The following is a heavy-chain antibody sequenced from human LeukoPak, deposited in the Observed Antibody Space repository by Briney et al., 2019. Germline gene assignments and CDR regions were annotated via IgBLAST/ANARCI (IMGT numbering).Heavy chain of an antibody. J-gene: IGHJ3*02. CDR3: ARFTGSRDAFDI. D-gene: IGHD3-16*01. CDR1: GFTFSSYA. Sequence: PRGSLRLSCAASGFTFSSYAMHWVRQAPGKGLEYVSAISSNGGSTYYANSVKGRFTISRDNSKNTLYLQMGSLRAEDMAVYYCARFTGSRDAFDIWGQGTMVTVSS. V-gene: IGHV3-64*01. CDR2: ISSNGGST.